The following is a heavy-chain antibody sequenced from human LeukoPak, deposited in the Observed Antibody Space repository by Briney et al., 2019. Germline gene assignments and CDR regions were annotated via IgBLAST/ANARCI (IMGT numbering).Heavy chain of an antibody. V-gene: IGHV3-23*01. CDR3: AKGLGYCTGGSCYGSPMDV. D-gene: IGHD2-15*01. J-gene: IGHJ6*02. CDR2: ISGSGGST. Sequence: PGGSLRLSCAASGFTFSSYAMTWVRQAPGKGLEWVSAISGSGGSTYYADSVTGRFIISRDNSKNTLYLQMNSLRAEDTAVYYCAKGLGYCTGGSCYGSPMDVWGQGTTVTVSS. CDR1: GFTFSSYA.